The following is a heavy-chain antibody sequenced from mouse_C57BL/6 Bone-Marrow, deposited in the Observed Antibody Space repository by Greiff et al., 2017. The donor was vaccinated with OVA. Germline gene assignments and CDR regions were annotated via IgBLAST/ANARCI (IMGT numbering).Heavy chain of an antibody. J-gene: IGHJ4*01. V-gene: IGHV1-55*01. CDR1: GYTFTSYW. CDR3: ARREHYYGSSYYYAMDY. D-gene: IGHD1-1*01. Sequence: VQLQQPGAELVKPGASVKMSCKASGYTFTSYWITWVKQRPGQGLEWIGDIYPGSGSTNYNEKFKSKATLTVDTSSSTAYMQLSSLTSEDSAVYYCARREHYYGSSYYYAMDYWGQGTSVTVSS. CDR2: IYPGSGST.